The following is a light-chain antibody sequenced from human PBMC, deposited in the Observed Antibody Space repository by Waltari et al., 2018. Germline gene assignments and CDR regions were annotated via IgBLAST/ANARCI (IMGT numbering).Light chain of an antibody. Sequence: QSALTQPASVSGSPGQSITISCTGTSSDVGSSNLVSWYQQHPGKAPKLMIYEGSKRPSGVSNRFSGSKSGNTASLTISGLQAEDEADYYCCSYAVSSTFVFGGGTKLTVL. J-gene: IGLJ2*01. CDR3: CSYAVSSTFV. CDR1: SSDVGSSNL. V-gene: IGLV2-23*03. CDR2: EGS.